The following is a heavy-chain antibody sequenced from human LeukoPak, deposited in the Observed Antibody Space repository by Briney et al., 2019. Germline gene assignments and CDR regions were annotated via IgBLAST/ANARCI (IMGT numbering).Heavy chain of an antibody. CDR3: ARDSEEWFGELFFDY. J-gene: IGHJ4*02. D-gene: IGHD3-10*01. Sequence: ASVKVSCKASGYTFTSYAISWVRQAPGQGLEWMGRIIPILGIANYAQKFQGRVTITADKSTSTAYMELSSLRSEDTAVYYCARDSEEWFGELFFDYWGQGTLVTVSS. V-gene: IGHV1-69*04. CDR2: IIPILGIA. CDR1: GYTFTSYA.